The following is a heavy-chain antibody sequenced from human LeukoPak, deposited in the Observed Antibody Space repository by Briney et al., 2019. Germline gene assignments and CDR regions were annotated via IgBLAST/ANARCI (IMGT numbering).Heavy chain of an antibody. CDR1: GFTFGDYA. J-gene: IGHJ6*03. Sequence: GGSLRLSCTASGFTFGDYAMSWVRQAPGKGLEWVGFIRSKAYGGTTEYAASVKGRFTISRDDSKSIAYLQMTSLKTEDTAVYYCWGNYYYYMDVWGKGTTVTVSS. CDR3: WGNYYYYMDV. V-gene: IGHV3-49*04. D-gene: IGHD7-27*01. CDR2: IRSKAYGGTT.